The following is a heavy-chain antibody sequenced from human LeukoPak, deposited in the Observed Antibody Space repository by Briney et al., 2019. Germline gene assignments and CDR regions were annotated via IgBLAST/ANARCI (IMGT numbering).Heavy chain of an antibody. J-gene: IGHJ4*02. Sequence: PGGSLRLSCAASGFTFSSYTMSWVRQAPGKGLEWVSSIASDSSIHCADSVKGRFTISRDNAKNSLYLQMNSLRADDTAVYYCARVPEYMDLLILYSTTPDYWGQGTLVTVSS. D-gene: IGHD3-9*01. V-gene: IGHV3-21*01. CDR1: GFTFSSYT. CDR2: IASDSSI. CDR3: ARVPEYMDLLILYSTTPDY.